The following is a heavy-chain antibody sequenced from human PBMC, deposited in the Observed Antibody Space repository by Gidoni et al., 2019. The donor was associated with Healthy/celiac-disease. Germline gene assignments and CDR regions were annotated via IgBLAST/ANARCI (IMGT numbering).Heavy chain of an antibody. D-gene: IGHD3-10*01. Sequence: QVQLQQWGAGLLKPSETLSLTCAVYGGSFSGYYWSWIRQPPGKGLEWIGEINHSGSTNYNPSLKSRVTISVDTSKNQFSLKLSSVTAADTAVYYCAREGGFGPGDSFAFDIWGQGTMVTVSS. CDR3: AREGGFGPGDSFAFDI. CDR1: GGSFSGYY. V-gene: IGHV4-34*01. J-gene: IGHJ3*02. CDR2: INHSGST.